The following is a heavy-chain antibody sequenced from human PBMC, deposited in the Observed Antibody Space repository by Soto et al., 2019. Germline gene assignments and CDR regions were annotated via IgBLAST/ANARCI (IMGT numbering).Heavy chain of an antibody. Sequence: ASLKVSCKASGYTFTIYGISWVLQAPGQGLEWMGWISAYNGNTNYAQKLQGRVTMTTDTSTSTAYMELRSLRSDDTAVYYCARVSITIFGVVISWFDPWGQGTLVTVSS. V-gene: IGHV1-18*01. CDR1: GYTFTIYG. CDR2: ISAYNGNT. CDR3: ARVSITIFGVVISWFDP. D-gene: IGHD3-3*01. J-gene: IGHJ5*02.